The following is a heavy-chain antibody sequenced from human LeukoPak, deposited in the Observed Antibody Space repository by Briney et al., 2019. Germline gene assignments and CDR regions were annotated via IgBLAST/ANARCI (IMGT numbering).Heavy chain of an antibody. D-gene: IGHD3-10*01. CDR1: GFTFSDYY. V-gene: IGHV3-11*01. CDR2: ISSSGSTI. Sequence: GGSLRLSCAASGFTFSDYYMSWIRQAPGKGLEWVSYISSSGSTIYYADSVKGRFTISRDNAKNSLYLQMNSLRAEDTAVYYCARVNYYGLGTYYIPDPWGQGTLVTVSS. CDR3: ARVNYYGLGTYYIPDP. J-gene: IGHJ5*02.